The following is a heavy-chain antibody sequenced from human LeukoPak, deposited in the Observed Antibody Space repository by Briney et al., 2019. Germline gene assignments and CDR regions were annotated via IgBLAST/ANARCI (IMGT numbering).Heavy chain of an antibody. D-gene: IGHD6-13*01. V-gene: IGHV3-30-3*01. J-gene: IGHJ4*02. CDR1: GFTFSSYA. CDR3: AKDHNSWPQYFFDY. Sequence: PGRSLRLSCAASGFTFSSYAMHWVRQAPGKGLEWVAVISYDGSNKYYADSVKGRFTISRDNSKNTLYLQMNSLRAEDTAIYYCAKDHNSWPQYFFDYWGQGTLVTVSS. CDR2: ISYDGSNK.